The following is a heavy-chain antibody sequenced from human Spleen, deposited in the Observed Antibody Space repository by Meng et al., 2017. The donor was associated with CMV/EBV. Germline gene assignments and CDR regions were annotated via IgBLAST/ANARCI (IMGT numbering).Heavy chain of an antibody. CDR2: IYPGDSDT. CDR1: GNSFTRYW. V-gene: IGHV5-51*01. Sequence: KVSCKGSGNSFTRYWSGWVRQMPGKGLEWMGIIYPGDSDTRNSPSFQGQVTISADKSISTAYLQWSSLKASDTAMYYCARQPRAFDIWGQGTMVTVSS. J-gene: IGHJ3*02. CDR3: ARQPRAFDI.